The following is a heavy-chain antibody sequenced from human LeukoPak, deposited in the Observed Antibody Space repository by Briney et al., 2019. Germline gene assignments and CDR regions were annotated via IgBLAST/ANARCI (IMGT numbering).Heavy chain of an antibody. CDR2: INHSEST. Sequence: PSETLSLTCAVYGGSFSGYYWSWIRQPPGKGLEWIGEINHSESTNYNPSLKSRVTISVDTSKNQFSLKLSSVTAADTAVYYCARDGYSYGYEDYWGQGTLVTVSS. D-gene: IGHD5-18*01. CDR3: ARDGYSYGYEDY. CDR1: GGSFSGYY. V-gene: IGHV4-34*01. J-gene: IGHJ4*02.